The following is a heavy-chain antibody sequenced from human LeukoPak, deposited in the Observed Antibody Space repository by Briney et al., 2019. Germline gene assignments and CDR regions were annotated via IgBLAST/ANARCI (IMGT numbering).Heavy chain of an antibody. CDR3: AKETATGHFDY. Sequence: GGSLRLSCAASGFTFDDYAMHWVRQAPGKGLEWVSLISGDGGSTYYADSVKGRFTISRDNSKNSLYLQVNSLRTEDMALYYCAKETATGHFDYWGQGTLVTVSS. CDR2: ISGDGGST. V-gene: IGHV3-43*02. CDR1: GFTFDDYA. D-gene: IGHD6-13*01. J-gene: IGHJ4*02.